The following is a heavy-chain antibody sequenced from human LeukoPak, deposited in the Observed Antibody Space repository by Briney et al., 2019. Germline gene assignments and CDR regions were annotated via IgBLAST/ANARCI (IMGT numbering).Heavy chain of an antibody. V-gene: IGHV3-23*01. CDR1: GFTFSSYA. J-gene: IGHJ6*02. D-gene: IGHD2-21*02. CDR2: ISGSGGST. Sequence: GSLRLSCAASGFTFSSYAMSWVRQAPGKGLEWVSAISGSGGSTYYADSVKGRFTISRDNSKNTLYLQMNSLRAEDTAVYYCAKVLNCGGDCPYYGMDVWGQGTTVTVSS. CDR3: AKVLNCGGDCPYYGMDV.